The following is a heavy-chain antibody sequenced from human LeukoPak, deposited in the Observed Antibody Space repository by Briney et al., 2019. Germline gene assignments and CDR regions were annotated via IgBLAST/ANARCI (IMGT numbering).Heavy chain of an antibody. D-gene: IGHD3-22*01. CDR1: GFTFSSYS. CDR2: ISSSSSYI. V-gene: IGHV3-21*01. Sequence: GGSLRLSCAASGFTFSSYSMNWVRQAPGKGLEWVSSISSSSSYIYYADSVKGRFTISRDNAKNSLYLQMNSLRAEDTAVYYCGGSSGYYDDAFDIWGQGTMVTVSS. J-gene: IGHJ3*02. CDR3: GGSSGYYDDAFDI.